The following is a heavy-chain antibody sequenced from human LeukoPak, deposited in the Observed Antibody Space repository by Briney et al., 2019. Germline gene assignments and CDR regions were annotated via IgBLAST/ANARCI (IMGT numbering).Heavy chain of an antibody. Sequence: GSLRLSCAASGFTVSSNYMSWVRQAPGKGLEWLGEINHSGSTNYNPSLKSRVTISVDTSKNQFSLKLSSVTAADTAVYYCARARRPAAINYWGQGTLVTVSS. J-gene: IGHJ4*02. V-gene: IGHV4-34*01. D-gene: IGHD2-2*01. CDR3: ARARRPAAINY. CDR1: GFTVSSNY. CDR2: INHSGST.